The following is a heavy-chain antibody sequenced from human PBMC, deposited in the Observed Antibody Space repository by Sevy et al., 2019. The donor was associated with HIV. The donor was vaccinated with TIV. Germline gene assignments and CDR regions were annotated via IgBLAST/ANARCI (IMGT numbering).Heavy chain of an antibody. D-gene: IGHD1-1*01. CDR2: IYSDGNT. J-gene: IGHJ4*02. CDR1: GFTVSSNY. V-gene: IGHV3-53*01. Sequence: GGSLRLSCAASGFTVSSNYMSWVRQAPGRGLEWVSVIYSDGNTYYADSVKGRFTVSRDNSKNTLYLQMISLRAEDTAVYYCARYDGTYWGQGTLVTVSS. CDR3: ARYDGTY.